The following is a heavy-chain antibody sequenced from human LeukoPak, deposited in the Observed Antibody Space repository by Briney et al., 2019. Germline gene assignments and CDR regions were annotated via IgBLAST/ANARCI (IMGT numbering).Heavy chain of an antibody. CDR3: AKDVYSGSYHFDY. Sequence: HSGGSLRLSCAASGFTFSSYGMHWVRQAPGKGLEWVAVIWYDGSNKYYADSVKGRFTISRDNSKNTLYLQMNSLRAEDTAVYYCAKDVYSGSYHFDYWGQGTLVTVSS. CDR2: IWYDGSNK. V-gene: IGHV3-33*06. D-gene: IGHD1-26*01. J-gene: IGHJ4*02. CDR1: GFTFSSYG.